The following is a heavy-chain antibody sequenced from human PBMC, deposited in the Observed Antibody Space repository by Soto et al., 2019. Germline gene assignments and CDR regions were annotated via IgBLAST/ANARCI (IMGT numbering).Heavy chain of an antibody. V-gene: IGHV3-21*01. D-gene: IGHD4-17*01. CDR2: ISSSSSYI. Sequence: GWSLRLSCAASGFTFSSYSMNWVRQAPGKGLEWVSSISSSSSYIYYADSVKGRFTISRDNAKNSLYLQMNSLRAEDTAVYYCAREHSSYGDYYIYWGQGTLVTVSS. CDR3: AREHSSYGDYYIY. J-gene: IGHJ4*02. CDR1: GFTFSSYS.